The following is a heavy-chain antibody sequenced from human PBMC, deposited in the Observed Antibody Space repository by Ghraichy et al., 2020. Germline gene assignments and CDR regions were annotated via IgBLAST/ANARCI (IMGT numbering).Heavy chain of an antibody. CDR2: ITSSSRTI. Sequence: GALRLSCVGSGFTFSSYSMNWVRQSPGKGLEWVSYITSSSRTIFYADSVKGRFTISRDNAQNSLYLQMNSLRDEDTAIYYCARGSRVVRFYYYDGMDVWGQGTTVTVS. CDR3: ARGSRVVRFYYYDGMDV. D-gene: IGHD4-23*01. V-gene: IGHV3-48*02. CDR1: GFTFSSYS. J-gene: IGHJ6*02.